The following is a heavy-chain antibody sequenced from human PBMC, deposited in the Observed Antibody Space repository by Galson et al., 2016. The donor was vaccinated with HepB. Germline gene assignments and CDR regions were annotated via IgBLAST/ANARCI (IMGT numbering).Heavy chain of an antibody. J-gene: IGHJ4*02. D-gene: IGHD6-19*01. V-gene: IGHV5-51*01. CDR2: INPGDSDT. Sequence: QSGAEVKKPGESLKISCKASGYIFTSYWIGWVRQMPGKGLEWMTIINPGDSDTRYSPSFQGQVTISADKSITTAYLQWSSLKASDTAMYYCARQAVPGLFDQWGQGTLVTVSS. CDR1: GYIFTSYW. CDR3: ARQAVPGLFDQ.